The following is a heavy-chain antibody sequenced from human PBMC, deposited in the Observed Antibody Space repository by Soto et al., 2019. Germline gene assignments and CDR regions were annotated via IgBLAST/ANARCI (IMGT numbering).Heavy chain of an antibody. J-gene: IGHJ6*02. D-gene: IGHD1-26*01. CDR3: AKVSLGALTFTDYYYYGLDV. CDR2: ISGGGGST. CDR1: GFTFSTYA. V-gene: IGHV3-23*01. Sequence: GSLRLSCAASGFTFSTYAMNWVRQAPGKGLEWVSAISGGGGSTHYADSVKGRVTISRDNSKNTLYLQMNSLRAEDTAVYYCAKVSLGALTFTDYYYYGLDVWGQGTTVTVSS.